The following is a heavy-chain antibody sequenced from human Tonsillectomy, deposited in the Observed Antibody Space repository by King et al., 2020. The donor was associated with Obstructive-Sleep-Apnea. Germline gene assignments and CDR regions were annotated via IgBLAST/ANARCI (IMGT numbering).Heavy chain of an antibody. CDR2: ILPILGIA. CDR3: SRGPLGDTAMVTGDYFVS. J-gene: IGHJ4*02. Sequence: QLVQSGAEVKKPGASVKVSCKASGDTFSSYAISWVRQAPGQGLEWMGGILPILGIANYAQKFQGRVTITADKSTRTAYMERSRLRAEETAVYYCSRGPLGDTAMVTGDYFVSRGEGTLVTVS. D-gene: IGHD5-18*01. CDR1: GDTFSSYA. V-gene: IGHV1-69*10.